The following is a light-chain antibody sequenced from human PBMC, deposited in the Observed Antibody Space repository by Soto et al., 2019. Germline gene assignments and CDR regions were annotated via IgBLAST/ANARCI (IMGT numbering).Light chain of an antibody. J-gene: IGLJ1*01. CDR3: CSYAGSSTYV. Sequence: QSALTQPASVSGSPGQSITISCTGTINDIGSYNLVSWYRLHPGKAPKLMISEDNKRPSGVSNRFSGSKSGYTASLTISGLQAEDEADYYCCSYAGSSTYVFGTGTKLTVL. V-gene: IGLV2-23*01. CDR2: EDN. CDR1: INDIGSYNL.